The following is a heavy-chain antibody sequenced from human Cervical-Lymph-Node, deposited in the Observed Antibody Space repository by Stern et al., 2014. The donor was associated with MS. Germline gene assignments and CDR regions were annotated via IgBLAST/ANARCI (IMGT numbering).Heavy chain of an antibody. Sequence: MQLVESGGGVVQPGRSLRLSCAASGFTFGSHTMHWVRQPPGKGLDWVAIISHEGSSQHYADSVKGRFTISRDNSNNTLYLQMNSLRAEDTAMYYCARPAAARYFDFWGQGTQVTVSS. V-gene: IGHV3-30-3*01. CDR1: GFTFGSHT. D-gene: IGHD6-25*01. CDR3: ARPAAARYFDF. CDR2: ISHEGSSQ. J-gene: IGHJ4*02.